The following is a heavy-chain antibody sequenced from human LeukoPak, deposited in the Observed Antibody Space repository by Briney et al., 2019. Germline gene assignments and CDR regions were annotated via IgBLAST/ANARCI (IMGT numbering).Heavy chain of an antibody. CDR1: GFTFDDYG. V-gene: IGHV3-20*04. J-gene: IGHJ4*02. CDR2: INWNGGST. D-gene: IGHD3-22*01. Sequence: GGSLRLSCAASGFTFDDYGMSWVRQAPGKGLEWGSGINWNGGSTVYADSVKGRFTIARDNAKNSLYLQMNSLRAEDTALYYCAREKPFYDSSGYYYPIAFDYWGQGTLVTVSS. CDR3: AREKPFYDSSGYYYPIAFDY.